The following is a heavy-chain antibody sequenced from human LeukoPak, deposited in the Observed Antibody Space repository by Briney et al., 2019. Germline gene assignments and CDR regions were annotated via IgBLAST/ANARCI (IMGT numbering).Heavy chain of an antibody. CDR2: IRYDGSNK. CDR1: GFTFSSYG. D-gene: IGHD3-3*01. Sequence: PGGSLRLSCAASGFTFSSYGMHWVRQAPGKGLEWVAFIRYDGSNKYYADSVKSRFTISRDNSKNTLYLQMNSLRAEDTAVYYCAKAGYDFWSGYYRYYYYYMDVWGKGTTVTVSS. V-gene: IGHV3-30*02. CDR3: AKAGYDFWSGYYRYYYYYMDV. J-gene: IGHJ6*03.